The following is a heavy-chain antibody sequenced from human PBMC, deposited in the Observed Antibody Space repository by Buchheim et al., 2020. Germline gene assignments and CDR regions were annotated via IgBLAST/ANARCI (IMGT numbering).Heavy chain of an antibody. CDR2: IKEDGSEG. J-gene: IGHJ6*02. V-gene: IGHV3-7*01. CDR3: AGGTRDYYGMDV. Sequence: EVQLVESGGGLVQPGGSLRLSCAASGFTFSSYWMTWVRQAPGKGLEWVANIKEDGSEGYYVDSVKGRFTISRDNAMNSLFLQMSSLRAEDTAVYYCAGGTRDYYGMDVWGQGTT. CDR1: GFTFSSYW.